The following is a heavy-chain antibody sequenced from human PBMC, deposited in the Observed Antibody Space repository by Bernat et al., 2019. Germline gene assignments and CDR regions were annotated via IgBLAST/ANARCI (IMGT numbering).Heavy chain of an antibody. CDR1: GFTFSSYA. CDR2: ISGSGGST. V-gene: IGHV3-23*01. Sequence: EVQLLESGGGLVQPGGSLRLSCAASGFTFSSYAMSWVRQAPGKGLEWVSAISGSGGSTYYADSVKGRFTISRDNSKNTLYLQMNSLRAEDTAVYYCAKWANPPVTTTLHYFDYWGQGTLVTVSS. CDR3: AKWANPPVTTTLHYFDY. D-gene: IGHD4-17*01. J-gene: IGHJ4*02.